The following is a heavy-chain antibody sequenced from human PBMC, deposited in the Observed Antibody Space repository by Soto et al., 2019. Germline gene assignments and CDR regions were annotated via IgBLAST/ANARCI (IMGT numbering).Heavy chain of an antibody. CDR3: ARHRARNWFDP. CDR1: GGSISSSSYY. Sequence: SETLSLTCIFSGGSISSSSYYGGWIRQPPGKGREWIGSIYYSGSTYYNPSLKSRVTISVDTSKNQFSLKLSSVTAADTAVFYCARHRARNWFDPWGQGTLVTVSS. CDR2: IYYSGST. D-gene: IGHD6-6*01. J-gene: IGHJ5*02. V-gene: IGHV4-39*01.